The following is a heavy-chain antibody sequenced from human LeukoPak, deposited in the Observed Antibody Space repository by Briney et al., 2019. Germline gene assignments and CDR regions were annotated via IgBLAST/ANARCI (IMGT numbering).Heavy chain of an antibody. CDR3: TSGDYSNSWYY. D-gene: IGHD6-13*01. CDR2: VRGKTNNYAT. Sequence: PGGSLRLSCATSGFYFSGSVMHWVRQASGKGLEWVGRVRGKTNNYATAYAASVKGRFTIARDDSENTAFLEMNSLKTEDTAVYYCTSGDYSNSWYYWGQGTRVTVSS. V-gene: IGHV3-73*01. CDR1: GFYFSGSV. J-gene: IGHJ4*02.